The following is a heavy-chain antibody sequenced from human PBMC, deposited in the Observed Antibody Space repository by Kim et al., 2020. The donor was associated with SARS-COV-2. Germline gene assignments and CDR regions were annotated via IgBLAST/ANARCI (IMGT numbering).Heavy chain of an antibody. J-gene: IGHJ4*02. CDR3: ARDPGYSYGYGYYFDY. V-gene: IGHV4-59*01. Sequence: SETLSLTCTVSGGSISSYYWSWIRQPPGKGLEWIGYIYYSGSTNYNPSLKSRVTISVDTSKNQFSLKLSSVTAADTAVYYCARDPGYSYGYGYYFDYWGQGTLSPSPQ. CDR2: IYYSGST. D-gene: IGHD5-18*01. CDR1: GGSISSYY.